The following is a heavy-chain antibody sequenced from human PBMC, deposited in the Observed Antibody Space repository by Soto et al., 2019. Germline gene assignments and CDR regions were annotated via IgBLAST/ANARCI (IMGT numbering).Heavy chain of an antibody. CDR2: ISSDGSNK. V-gene: IGHV3-30-3*01. D-gene: IGHD1-26*01. CDR1: GFTFSSHA. CDR3: AREDEGGSDYDLGS. J-gene: IGHJ4*02. Sequence: QVQLVESGGGVVQPGRSLRLSCAVSGFTFSSHAMHWVRQAPGKGLEWVTLISSDGSNKYYEDSVKGRFTTSRDNSKKTTHLQMNSMRVEDTAVYYCAREDEGGSDYDLGSWGQGALVTVSS.